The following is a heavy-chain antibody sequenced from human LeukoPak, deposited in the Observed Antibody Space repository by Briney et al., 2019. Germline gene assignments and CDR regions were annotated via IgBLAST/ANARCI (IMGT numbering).Heavy chain of an antibody. Sequence: PSETLSLTCAVYGGSFSGYYWSWIRQPPGKGLEWIGEINHSGSTNYNPSLKSRVTISVDTSKNQFSLELSSVTAADTAVYYCARSRCISCAFDLWGQGTMVTVSS. CDR3: ARSRCISCAFDL. V-gene: IGHV4-34*01. J-gene: IGHJ3*01. CDR1: GGSFSGYY. D-gene: IGHD6-13*01. CDR2: INHSGST.